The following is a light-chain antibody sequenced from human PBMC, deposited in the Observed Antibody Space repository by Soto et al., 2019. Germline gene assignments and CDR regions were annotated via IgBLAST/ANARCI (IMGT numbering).Light chain of an antibody. V-gene: IGLV1-40*01. J-gene: IGLJ1*01. CDR2: GNS. Sequence: VLTQPPSVSGAPGQRVTISCTGSSSNIGAGYDVHWYQQLPGTAPKLLIYGNSNRPSGVPDRFSGSKSGTSASLAITGLQAEDEADYYCQSYDSSLSGPYVFGTGTKVTVL. CDR1: SSNIGAGYD. CDR3: QSYDSSLSGPYV.